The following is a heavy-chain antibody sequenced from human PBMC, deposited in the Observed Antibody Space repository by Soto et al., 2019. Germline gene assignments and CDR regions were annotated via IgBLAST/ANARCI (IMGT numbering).Heavy chain of an antibody. CDR3: AQGKTGTGTDVFDI. CDR2: IYWDDDK. CDR1: GFSFNTNGVG. D-gene: IGHD3-10*01. J-gene: IGHJ3*02. V-gene: IGHV2-5*02. Sequence: SGPTLVKPTQTLTLTCTFSGFSFNTNGVGVGWIRQPPGKALEWLALIYWDDDKRYSPSLKSRLTITKDTSKNQVVLTMTNMDPVDTATYYCAQGKTGTGTDVFDIWGQGTMVTVSS.